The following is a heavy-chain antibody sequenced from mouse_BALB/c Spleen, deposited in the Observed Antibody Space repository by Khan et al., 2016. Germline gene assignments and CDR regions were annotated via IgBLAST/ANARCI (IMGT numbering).Heavy chain of an antibody. CDR2: IWGDGST. D-gene: IGHD2-3*01. CDR3: AKTGDGYFPAWFAY. J-gene: IGHJ3*01. Sequence: QVQLKQSGPGLVAPSQSLSITCTVSGFSLTSYGVSWVRQPPGKGLEWLGIIWGDGSTNSHSALISRLSISKDNSKSQVFLKLNILQTDDTATYYGAKTGDGYFPAWFAYWGQGTLVTVSA. CDR1: GFSLTSYG. V-gene: IGHV2-3*01.